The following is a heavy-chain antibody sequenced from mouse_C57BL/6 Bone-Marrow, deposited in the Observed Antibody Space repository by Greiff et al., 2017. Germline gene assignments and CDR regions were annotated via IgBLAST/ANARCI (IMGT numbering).Heavy chain of an antibody. CDR3: ARDRGVYYAKDY. V-gene: IGHV5-4*01. CDR2: ISAGGSYT. Sequence: EVQRVESGGGLVKPGGSLKLSCAASGFTFSSYAMSWVRQTPEKRLEWVATISAGGSYTYYPDNLKGRFTISRDNAKNNLYLQMSHLKSEDTALYYCARDRGVYYAKDYWGQGTAVTVSA. CDR1: GFTFSSYA. J-gene: IGHJ4*01.